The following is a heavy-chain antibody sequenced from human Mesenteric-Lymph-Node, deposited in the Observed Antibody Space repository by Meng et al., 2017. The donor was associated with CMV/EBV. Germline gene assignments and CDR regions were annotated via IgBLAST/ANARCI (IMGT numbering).Heavy chain of an antibody. CDR2: ISGSGGST. CDR3: AKDLGCSSTSCYRGRAPFDY. J-gene: IGHJ4*02. Sequence: GGSLRLSCAASGFTSSSYAMSWVRQAPGKGLEWVSAISGSGGSTYYADSVKGRFTISRDNSKNTLYLQMNSLRAEDTAVYYCAKDLGCSSTSCYRGRAPFDYWGQGTLVTVSS. CDR1: GFTSSSYA. D-gene: IGHD2-2*01. V-gene: IGHV3-23*01.